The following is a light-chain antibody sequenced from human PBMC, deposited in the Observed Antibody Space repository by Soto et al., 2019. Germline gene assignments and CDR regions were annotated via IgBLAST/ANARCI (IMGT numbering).Light chain of an antibody. J-gene: IGKJ4*01. CDR3: QQYYSRPLT. V-gene: IGKV3-15*01. CDR1: QSLSSY. Sequence: EIVMTQSPATLSVSPGERATLSCRASQSLSSYLAWYQQKPGQAPRLLIYGASTRATGFPARFSGSGSGTEFTLTISSLQSEDFAIYYCQQYYSRPLTFGGGTKVDIK. CDR2: GAS.